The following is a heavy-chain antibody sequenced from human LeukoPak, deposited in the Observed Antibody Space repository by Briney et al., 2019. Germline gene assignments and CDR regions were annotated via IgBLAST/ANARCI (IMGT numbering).Heavy chain of an antibody. V-gene: IGHV4-4*07. D-gene: IGHD3-10*01. CDR3: ARDRSYYGSGSDAFDI. Sequence: SETLSLTCTVSGGSISSYYWSWIRQPAGKGLEWIGRIYTSGSTNYNPSLKSRVTMSVDTSKNQFSLKLSSVTAADTAVYYCARDRSYYGSGSDAFDIWGQGTMVTVSS. J-gene: IGHJ3*02. CDR1: GGSISSYY. CDR2: IYTSGST.